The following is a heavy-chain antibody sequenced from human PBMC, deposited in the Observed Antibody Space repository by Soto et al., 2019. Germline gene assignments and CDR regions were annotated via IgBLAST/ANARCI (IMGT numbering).Heavy chain of an antibody. V-gene: IGHV4-39*01. D-gene: IGHD3-22*01. CDR2: IYHTGNA. Sequence: SETLSLTCSVSGDSISNSRFYWAWIRRPPGEGLEWIGSIYHTGNAYYNPSLKSRVTIFVDTSKNQFSLKLTSVTAADTALYYCARDYFDSSDYTTNWFDPWGQGALVTVSS. CDR1: GDSISNSRFY. CDR3: ARDYFDSSDYTTNWFDP. J-gene: IGHJ5*02.